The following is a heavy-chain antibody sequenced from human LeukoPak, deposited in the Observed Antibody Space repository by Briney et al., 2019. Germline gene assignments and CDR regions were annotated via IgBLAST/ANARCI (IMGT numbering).Heavy chain of an antibody. Sequence: PGGSLRLSCAASGFTVSSNYMSWVRQAPGKGLEWVSVIYSGGSTYYADSVKGRFTISRDNSKNTLYLQMNSLRAEDTAVYYCATTRYSSSWYAFDYWGQGTLVTVSS. CDR3: ATTRYSSSWYAFDY. V-gene: IGHV3-53*01. J-gene: IGHJ4*02. CDR2: IYSGGST. D-gene: IGHD6-13*01. CDR1: GFTVSSNY.